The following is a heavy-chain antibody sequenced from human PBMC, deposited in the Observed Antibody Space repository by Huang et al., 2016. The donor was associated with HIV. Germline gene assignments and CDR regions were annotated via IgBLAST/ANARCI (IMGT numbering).Heavy chain of an antibody. Sequence: QVQLQESGPGLVKPSQTLSLTCTVSGDSIRSGGYYWTWIRQSPPKGLEWIGYIYYSGSSDYNPSLKSRVSISIDAFKNRVSLKLKSVTVADTAVYYCARAPATHSVFFYWGQGTLVTISA. CDR3: ARAPATHSVFFY. J-gene: IGHJ4*02. CDR1: GDSIRSGGYY. CDR2: IYYSGSS. V-gene: IGHV4-30-4*08. D-gene: IGHD3-3*01.